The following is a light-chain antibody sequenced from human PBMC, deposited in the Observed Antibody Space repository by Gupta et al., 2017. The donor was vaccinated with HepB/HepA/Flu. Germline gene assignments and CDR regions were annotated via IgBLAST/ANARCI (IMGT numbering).Light chain of an antibody. V-gene: IGKV3-11*01. Sequence: EIVLTQSPATLSLSPWERATLSCRASQSVSSYLAWYQQKPGQAPRLIIYDASNCANGNPVRFSGSGYLKDFTLTSSRREDEDFAVYYVQQRSNLPTFGGGTKVEIK. CDR3: QQRSNLPT. CDR2: DAS. J-gene: IGKJ4*01. CDR1: QSVSSY.